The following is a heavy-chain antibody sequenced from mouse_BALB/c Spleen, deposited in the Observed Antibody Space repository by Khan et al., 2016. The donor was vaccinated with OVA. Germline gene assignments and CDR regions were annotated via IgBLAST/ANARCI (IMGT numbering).Heavy chain of an antibody. V-gene: IGHV1-26*01. CDR2: VNPNTDNI. D-gene: IGHD2-14*01. J-gene: IGHJ3*01. Sequence: IQLVQSGPDLVKPGASVKISCKASGYSFTLYYMSWVKQSHGQSLEWIGRVNPNTDNINYNQEFKGKAILTVDKSSNTAYMELRSLTSEDSADYCGGRGYDVFASWGQGTLVTVSA. CDR3: GRGYDVFAS. CDR1: GYSFTLYY.